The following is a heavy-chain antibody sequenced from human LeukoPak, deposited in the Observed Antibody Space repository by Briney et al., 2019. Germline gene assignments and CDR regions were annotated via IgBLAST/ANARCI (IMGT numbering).Heavy chain of an antibody. CDR2: ISGSGGST. V-gene: IGHV3-23*01. CDR1: GFTFSSYA. CDR3: AKKPPWYRSGGSCLGY. J-gene: IGHJ4*02. D-gene: IGHD2-15*01. Sequence: PGGSLRLSCAASGFTFSSYAMNWVRQAPGKGLEWVSAISGSGGSTYYADSVKGRFTISRDNSKNTLYLQMNSLRAEDTAVYYCAKKPPWYRSGGSCLGYWGQGTLVTVSS.